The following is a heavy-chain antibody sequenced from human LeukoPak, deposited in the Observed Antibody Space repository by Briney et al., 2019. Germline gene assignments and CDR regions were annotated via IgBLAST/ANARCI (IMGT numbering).Heavy chain of an antibody. CDR2: IKQDGSDR. Sequence: GGSLRLSCVASGFTFSSTTMGWVRQAPGKGLEWVANIKQDGSDRYYVDSVKGRFTISRDNAKNSLYLQMNSLRAEDTAVYYCAKEVPVVVTACYYDYWGQGTLVTVSS. CDR1: GFTFSSTT. V-gene: IGHV3-7*03. J-gene: IGHJ4*02. CDR3: AKEVPVVVTACYYDY. D-gene: IGHD2-21*02.